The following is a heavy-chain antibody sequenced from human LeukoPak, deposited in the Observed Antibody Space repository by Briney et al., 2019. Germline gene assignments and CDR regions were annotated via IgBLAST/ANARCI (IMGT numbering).Heavy chain of an antibody. CDR1: GFSFSSCA. J-gene: IGHJ5*02. CDR3: VKEGEGHSYAPKTGPPT. Sequence: GGSLRLFCAASGFSFSSCAMSWVRQAPGKGPQWVSGVSDGRYYADSLKGRFTISRDNSANTVYLQMNKLADEDTAVYYCVKEGEGHSYAPKTGPPTWGQGTLVTVSS. V-gene: IGHV3-23*01. D-gene: IGHD5-18*01. CDR2: VSDGR.